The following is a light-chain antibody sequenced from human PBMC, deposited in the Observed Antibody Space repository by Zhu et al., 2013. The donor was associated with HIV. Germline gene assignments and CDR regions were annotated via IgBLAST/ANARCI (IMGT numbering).Light chain of an antibody. V-gene: IGKV1-13*02. J-gene: IGKJ4*01. CDR2: PAS. CDR1: QDINSA. CDR3: QQLNSYPRLT. Sequence: AIQLTHSPSSLSASVGDRVTLTCRASQDINSALAWYQPKPGKAPKVLIYPASTLDSGVPSRFSGSGSGTDFTLTISSLRPEDFAIYYCQQLNSYPRLTFGGGPGWRSN.